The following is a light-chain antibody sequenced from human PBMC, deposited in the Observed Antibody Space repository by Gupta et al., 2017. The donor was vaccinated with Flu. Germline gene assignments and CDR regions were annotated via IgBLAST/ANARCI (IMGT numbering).Light chain of an antibody. V-gene: IGLV2-11*01. CDR3: WTNASNYSWV. CDR2: DVT. J-gene: IGLJ3*02. CDR1: LSAFGGFDS. Sequence: QSALAQPRSVSGSPGLSVTIPCTGPLSAFGGFDSVSWYQQHPGKVPHLIIYDVTHRPSVVPDRFSASKSGNTASLTISEPEAEEEADYFYWTNASNYSWVFGGGTKLTV.